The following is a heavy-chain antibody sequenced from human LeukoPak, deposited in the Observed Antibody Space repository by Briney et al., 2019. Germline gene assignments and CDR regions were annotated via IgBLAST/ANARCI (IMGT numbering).Heavy chain of an antibody. D-gene: IGHD3-10*01. J-gene: IGHJ4*02. CDR2: IYSGGST. V-gene: IGHV3-53*01. CDR3: ARVDYGSGSYFDY. Sequence: TGGSLRLSCAASGFTVSSNYMSWVRRAPGEGLVWVSVIYSGGSTDYADSVKGRFAISRDNSKNMLYLQLNSLRAEDTAVYYCARVDYGSGSYFDYWGQGTLVTVSS. CDR1: GFTVSSNY.